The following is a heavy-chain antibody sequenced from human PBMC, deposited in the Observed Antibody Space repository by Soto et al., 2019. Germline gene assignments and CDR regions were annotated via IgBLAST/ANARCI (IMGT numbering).Heavy chain of an antibody. CDR1: GGSISSGDYY. CDR3: ARSRHITHIYYYYGMDV. CDR2: IYYSGST. Sequence: LSLTCTVSGGSISSGDYYWSWIRQPPGKGLEWIGYIYYSGSTYYNPSLKSRVTISVDTSKNQFSLKLSSVTAADTAVYYCARSRHITHIYYYYGMDVWGQGTTVTVSS. V-gene: IGHV4-30-4*01. J-gene: IGHJ6*02. D-gene: IGHD1-20*01.